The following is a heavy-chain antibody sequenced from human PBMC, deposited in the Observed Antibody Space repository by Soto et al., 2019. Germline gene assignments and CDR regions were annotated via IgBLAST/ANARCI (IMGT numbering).Heavy chain of an antibody. D-gene: IGHD3-22*01. CDR2: ISSSSSYI. CDR3: ARFQNYYGSSGRPTYGMDV. J-gene: IGHJ6*02. V-gene: IGHV3-21*01. Sequence: GGSLRLSCAASGFTFSSYSMNWVRQAPGKGLEWVSSISSSSSYIYYADSVKGRFTISRDNAKNSLYLQMNSLRAEDTAVYYCARFQNYYGSSGRPTYGMDVWGQGTTVTVSS. CDR1: GFTFSSYS.